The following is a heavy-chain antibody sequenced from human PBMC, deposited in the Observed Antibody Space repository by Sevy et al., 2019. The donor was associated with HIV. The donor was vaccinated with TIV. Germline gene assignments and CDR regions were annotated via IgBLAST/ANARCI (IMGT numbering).Heavy chain of an antibody. D-gene: IGHD3-22*01. Sequence: ASVKVSCKVSGYTLTKLDMHWVRQAPGKGLEWMGGFDPEDGDTFYAQKFQGRVTMTEDTSTDTAYMELSSLRSEDTAVYYCTTMEYYHNSIGSSSGDYWGQGTLVTVSS. CDR3: TTMEYYHNSIGSSSGDY. V-gene: IGHV1-24*01. J-gene: IGHJ4*02. CDR2: FDPEDGDT. CDR1: GYTLTKLD.